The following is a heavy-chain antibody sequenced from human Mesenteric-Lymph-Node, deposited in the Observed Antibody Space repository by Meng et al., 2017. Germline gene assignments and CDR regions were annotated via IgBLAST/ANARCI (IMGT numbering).Heavy chain of an antibody. D-gene: IGHD3-10*01. J-gene: IGHJ5*02. CDR1: GYSFTSYW. Sequence: GESLKISCKTSGYSFTSYWIGWVRQMPGKGLEWIGTIYPGDSDTSYTTSLQGQVTISTDKSNSTAYLQWSSLKASDTAMYYCARSYGSGSYLSFDPWGQGTLVTVSS. CDR2: IYPGDSDT. CDR3: ARSYGSGSYLSFDP. V-gene: IGHV5-51*01.